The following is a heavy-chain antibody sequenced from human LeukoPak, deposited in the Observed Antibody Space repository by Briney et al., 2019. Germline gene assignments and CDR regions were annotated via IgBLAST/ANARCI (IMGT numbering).Heavy chain of an antibody. V-gene: IGHV3-30-3*01. Sequence: GGSLRLSCAASRFTFSTHGMHWVRRAPGKGLEWVAVISYHGSNKHYADSVKGRFTISRDNSKNSLYLQMHSLRPEDTAVYCCARAYSGSFYEAFDFWGQGTMVTVSS. J-gene: IGHJ3*01. CDR3: ARAYSGSFYEAFDF. CDR2: ISYHGSNK. CDR1: RFTFSTHG. D-gene: IGHD1-26*01.